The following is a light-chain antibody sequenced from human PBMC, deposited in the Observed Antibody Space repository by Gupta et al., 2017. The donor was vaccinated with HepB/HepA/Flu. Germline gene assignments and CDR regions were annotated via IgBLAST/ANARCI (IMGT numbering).Light chain of an antibody. CDR2: EVY. J-gene: IGLJ2*01. CDR1: TSDVGGYNY. V-gene: IGLV2-8*01. CDR3: SSYAGSDNLV. Sequence: QSALTQPPSASGSPGRAVTISCTGTTSDVGGYNYVSWYQHHPGKAPKLMIFEVYHRPSGVPDRFSGSKSGTTASLTVSGLQAEDEADYYCSSYAGSDNLVFGGGTKLTVL.